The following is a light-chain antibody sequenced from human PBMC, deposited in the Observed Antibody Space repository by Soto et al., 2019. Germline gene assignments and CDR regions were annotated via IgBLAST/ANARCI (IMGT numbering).Light chain of an antibody. CDR1: QSVSSY. V-gene: IGKV3-11*01. J-gene: IGKJ5*01. CDR3: QQRSNWPPIT. Sequence: EIVLTQSPATLSLSPGERATLSCRASQSVSSYLAWYQQKPGQAPRLLIYDASNRATGIPARFSGSGSGTDFTLTISRLEPEDLAVYYCQQRSNWPPITFGQGTRLEIK. CDR2: DAS.